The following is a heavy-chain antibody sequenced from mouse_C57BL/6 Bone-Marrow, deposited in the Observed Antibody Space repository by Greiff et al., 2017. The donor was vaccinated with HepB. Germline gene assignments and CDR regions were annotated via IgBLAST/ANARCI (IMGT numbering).Heavy chain of an antibody. V-gene: IGHV1-64*01. Sequence: VQLQQPGAELVKPGASVKLSCKASGYTFTSYWMHWVKQRPGQGLEWIGMIHPNSGSTNYNEKFKSKATLTVDKSSSTAYMQLSSLTSEDSAVNYCARSRFYYYGSRKDYWGQGTTLTVSS. D-gene: IGHD1-1*01. J-gene: IGHJ2*01. CDR1: GYTFTSYW. CDR3: ARSRFYYYGSRKDY. CDR2: IHPNSGST.